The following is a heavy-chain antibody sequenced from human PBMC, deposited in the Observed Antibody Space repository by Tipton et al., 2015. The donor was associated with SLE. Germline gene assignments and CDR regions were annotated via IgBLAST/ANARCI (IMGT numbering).Heavy chain of an antibody. J-gene: IGHJ5*02. CDR2: IYYSGTT. Sequence: TLSLACTVSGDSISSSYYYWSSLRQHPGKGLEWIGYIYYSGTTYYNPSLKSRVTISIDTSKNQFSLRLSSVTAAATAVYYCARGEYSSVGIPWFDPWGQGHLVTVSS. CDR1: GDSISSSYYY. CDR3: ARGEYSSVGIPWFDP. V-gene: IGHV4-31*03. D-gene: IGHD5-18*01.